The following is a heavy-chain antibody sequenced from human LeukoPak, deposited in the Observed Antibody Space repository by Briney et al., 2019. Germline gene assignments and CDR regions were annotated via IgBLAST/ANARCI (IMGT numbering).Heavy chain of an antibody. D-gene: IGHD3-22*01. CDR1: GGSINSYY. V-gene: IGHV4-59*08. Sequence: SETLSLTCTVSGGSINSYYWSWIRQPPGQGLEWIGQIYYSGSTNYNPSLQSRVTMSVDTSKNQFSLNLSSVTAADTAVYYCARRQYYDSDGYWYYLDYWGQGILVTVSS. CDR2: IYYSGST. CDR3: ARRQYYDSDGYWYYLDY. J-gene: IGHJ4*02.